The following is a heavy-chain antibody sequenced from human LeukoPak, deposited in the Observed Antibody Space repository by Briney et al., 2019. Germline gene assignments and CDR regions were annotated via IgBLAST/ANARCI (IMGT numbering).Heavy chain of an antibody. CDR3: ATDRSRYYDFWSGYYGPTFDY. V-gene: IGHV1-24*01. Sequence: ASVKVSCKVSGYTLTELSMHWVRQAPGKGLEWMGGSDPEDGETIYAQKFQGRVTMTEDTSTDTAYMELSSLRSEDTAVYYCATDRSRYYDFWSGYYGPTFDYWGQGTLVTVSS. J-gene: IGHJ4*02. CDR2: SDPEDGET. CDR1: GYTLTELS. D-gene: IGHD3-3*01.